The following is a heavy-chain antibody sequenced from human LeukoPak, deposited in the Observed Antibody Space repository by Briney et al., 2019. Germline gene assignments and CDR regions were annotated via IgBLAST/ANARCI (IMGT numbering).Heavy chain of an antibody. CDR3: ARGGLTYDSSLDY. CDR2: IYYSGST. CDR1: GGSISSYY. J-gene: IGHJ4*02. D-gene: IGHD3-22*01. Sequence: SETLSLTCTVSGGSISSYYWSWIRQPPGKGLEWIGYIYYSGSTNYNPSLKSRVTISVDTSKNHFSLKLSSVTAADTAVYYCARGGLTYDSSLDYWGQGTLVTVSS. V-gene: IGHV4-59*01.